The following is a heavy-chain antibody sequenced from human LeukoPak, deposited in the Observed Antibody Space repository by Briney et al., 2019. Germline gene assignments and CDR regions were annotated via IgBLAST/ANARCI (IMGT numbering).Heavy chain of an antibody. CDR2: IYSGDTT. V-gene: IGHV3-66*02. D-gene: IGHD3-3*01. CDR1: GFTTNY. Sequence: PGGSLRLSCAVSGFTTNYMSWVRQAPGKGLEWVSVIYSGDTTYYADPVRGRFTISRDISKNTLYLQMNSLRPEDTAVYHCARDLWDATGYWGQGTPVTVSS. J-gene: IGHJ4*02. CDR3: ARDLWDATGY.